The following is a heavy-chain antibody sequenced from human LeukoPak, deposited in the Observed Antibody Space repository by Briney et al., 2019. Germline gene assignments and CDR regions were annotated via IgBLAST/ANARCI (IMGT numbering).Heavy chain of an antibody. V-gene: IGHV4-59*01. CDR3: ARARTTRYYFDY. CDR1: GGSISSYY. J-gene: IGHJ4*02. D-gene: IGHD4-17*01. Sequence: SETLSLTCTVSGGSISSYYWSWIRQPPGKGLEWIGYIYYGGSTNYNPSLKSRVTISVDTSKNQFSLKLSSVTAADTAVYYCARARTTRYYFDYWGQGTLVTVSS. CDR2: IYYGGST.